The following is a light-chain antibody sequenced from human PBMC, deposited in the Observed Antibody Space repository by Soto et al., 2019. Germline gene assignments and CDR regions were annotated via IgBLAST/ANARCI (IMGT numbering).Light chain of an antibody. CDR1: QSVSSSY. Sequence: EIVLTQSTGTLSLSPGERATLSCRASQSVSSSYLAWYQQKPGQAPRLLIYGASNRATGIPDRFSGSGSGTDFTLTISRLEPEDFAVYYCQQYDSSLYTFGQGTKLEI. J-gene: IGKJ2*01. CDR3: QQYDSSLYT. CDR2: GAS. V-gene: IGKV3-20*01.